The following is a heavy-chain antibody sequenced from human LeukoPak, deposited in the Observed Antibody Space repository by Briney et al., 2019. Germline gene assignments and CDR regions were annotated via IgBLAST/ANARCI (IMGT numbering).Heavy chain of an antibody. CDR1: GYSFTSNY. V-gene: IGHV1-46*01. Sequence: ASVKVSCKASGYSFTSNYIHWVRQAPGQGLEWMGMIYPRDGSTSYAQKFQGRVTVTRDASTSTVHMELSGLRSEDTAVYYCARDQEAFDYWGQGTLVTVSS. J-gene: IGHJ4*02. CDR2: IYPRDGST. CDR3: ARDQEAFDY.